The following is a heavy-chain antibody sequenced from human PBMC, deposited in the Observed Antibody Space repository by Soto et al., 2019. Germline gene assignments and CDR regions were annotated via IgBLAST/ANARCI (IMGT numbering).Heavy chain of an antibody. V-gene: IGHV3-30-3*01. CDR1: GFTFSSYN. Sequence: LRLSCVASGFTFSSYNMHWVRQAPGEGLEWVAVISFDGANKFYADSVKGRFTISRDISRDTLYLQMSSLRDEDTAIYYCARDGYNRGGFDYWGQGTMVTVYS. CDR2: ISFDGANK. J-gene: IGHJ4*02. D-gene: IGHD3-10*01. CDR3: ARDGYNRGGFDY.